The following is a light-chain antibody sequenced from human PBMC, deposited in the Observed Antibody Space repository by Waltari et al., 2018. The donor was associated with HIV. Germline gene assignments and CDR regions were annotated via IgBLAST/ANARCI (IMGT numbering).Light chain of an antibody. Sequence: QSALTQPASVSGSPGQSITISCTGTSSDVGGYNSVSWYQLHPGKAPKLMIYAVSNRPSGVSNRFPGSKSDNTASLTISGLQAEDEADYYCSSYTSTNTVYVFGTGTEVTVL. CDR2: AVS. CDR3: SSYTSTNTVYV. CDR1: SSDVGGYNS. J-gene: IGLJ1*01. V-gene: IGLV2-14*03.